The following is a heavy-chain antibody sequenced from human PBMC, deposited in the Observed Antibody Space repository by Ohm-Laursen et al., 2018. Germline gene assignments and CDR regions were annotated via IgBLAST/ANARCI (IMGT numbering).Heavy chain of an antibody. J-gene: IGHJ4*02. CDR1: GFTFSSYA. Sequence: SLRLSCAASGFTFSSYAMSWVRQAPGKGLEWVSAIYTGGTIYYADSVQGRFTISRDNSKNTVYLQMNSLRAEDTAVYYCARGPNYFDYWGQGTLVTVSS. CDR2: IYTGGTI. V-gene: IGHV3-66*01. CDR3: ARGPNYFDY.